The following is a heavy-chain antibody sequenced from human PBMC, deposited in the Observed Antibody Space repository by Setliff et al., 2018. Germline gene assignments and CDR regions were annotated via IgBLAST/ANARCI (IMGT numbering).Heavy chain of an antibody. CDR2: IWDDGGNK. CDR3: ARTCSGSGCYAGLES. J-gene: IGHJ4*02. Sequence: PGGSLRLSCAASGFTFSSYRMHWVRQAPGKGLAWVAVIWDDGGNKYHADSVKGRFTISRDNSKNTLYLQMNSLRPEDTAVYYCARTCSGSGCYAGLESWGQGTPVTVSS. D-gene: IGHD2-15*01. V-gene: IGHV3-33*08. CDR1: GFTFSSYR.